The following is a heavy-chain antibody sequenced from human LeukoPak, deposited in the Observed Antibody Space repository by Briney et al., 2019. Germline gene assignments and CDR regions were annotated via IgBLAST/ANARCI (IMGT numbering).Heavy chain of an antibody. CDR1: GFTFISYW. J-gene: IGHJ4*02. V-gene: IGHV3-7*01. Sequence: GGPLRLSCAASGFTFISYWMSWVRQAPGKGLEWVANIKQDGSEKYYVDSVKGRFTISRDNAKNSLYLQMNSLRAEDTAVYYCARTPRWELLGGWFDYWGQGTLVTVSS. D-gene: IGHD1-26*01. CDR3: ARTPRWELLGGWFDY. CDR2: IKQDGSEK.